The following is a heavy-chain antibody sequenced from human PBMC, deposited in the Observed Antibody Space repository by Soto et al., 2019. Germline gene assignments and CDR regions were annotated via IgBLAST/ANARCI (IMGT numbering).Heavy chain of an antibody. D-gene: IGHD1-20*01. V-gene: IGHV3-15*01. CDR3: TARITGTHPAYYYYGMDL. J-gene: IGHJ6*02. Sequence: XGSLRVTCAASGFTLSNAWMSWVRQAPGKGLEWVGRIKIKTDGGTTDYAAPVKGRFTISRDDSKNTLYLQMNSLKTEDTAVYYCTARITGTHPAYYYYGMDLWGQGTTVTVSS. CDR2: IKIKTDGGTT. CDR1: GFTLSNAW.